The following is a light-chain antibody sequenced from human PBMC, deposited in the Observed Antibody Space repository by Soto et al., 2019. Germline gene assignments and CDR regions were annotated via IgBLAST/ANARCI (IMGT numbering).Light chain of an antibody. J-gene: IGKJ4*01. V-gene: IGKV3-15*01. CDR1: QSVSYN. CDR3: QQYKNWPPLT. CDR2: GEF. Sequence: EIVMTQSPATLSVSPGETATLSCRASQSVSYNLAWYQQNPGQGPRLLIYGEFTRATGIPARFSGSGSGTEFTLNISSLQAEEFAVYYCQQYKNWPPLTFGGGTKVEIK.